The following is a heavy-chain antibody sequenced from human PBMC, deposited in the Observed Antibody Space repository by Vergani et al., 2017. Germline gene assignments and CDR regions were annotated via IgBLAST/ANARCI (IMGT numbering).Heavy chain of an antibody. Sequence: QLQLQESGPGLVKPSETLSLTCTVSGGSISSSSYYWGWIRQPPGKGLEWIGSIYYSGSTYYNPSLKSRVTISVDTSKNQFSLKLSSVTAADTAVYYCTTDPYSSGWYLEKVDYWGQGTLVTVSS. CDR2: IYYSGST. J-gene: IGHJ4*02. CDR3: TTDPYSSGWYLEKVDY. D-gene: IGHD6-19*01. V-gene: IGHV4-39*03. CDR1: GGSISSSSYY.